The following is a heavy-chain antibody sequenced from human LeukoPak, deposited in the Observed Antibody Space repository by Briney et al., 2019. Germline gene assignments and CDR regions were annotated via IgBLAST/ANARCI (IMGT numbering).Heavy chain of an antibody. V-gene: IGHV4-59*01. Sequence: SETLSLTCTVSGGSISSYYWSWLRQPPGKGLEWIGYIYYSGSTNYNPSLKSRVTISVDTSKNQFSLKLSSVTAADTAVYYCARGKTYYDFWSGYYTPFLDYWGQGTLVTVSS. D-gene: IGHD3-3*01. CDR3: ARGKTYYDFWSGYYTPFLDY. CDR2: IYYSGST. CDR1: GGSISSYY. J-gene: IGHJ4*02.